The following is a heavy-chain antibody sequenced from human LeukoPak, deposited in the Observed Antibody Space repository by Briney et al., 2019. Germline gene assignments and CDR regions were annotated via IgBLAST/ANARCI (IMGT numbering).Heavy chain of an antibody. Sequence: GGSLRLSCAASGFTFSSYSMNWVRQAPGKGLEWVSSISSSSSYIYYADSAKGRFTISRDNAKNSLYLQMNSLRAEDTAVYYCARDEGYYYDSSGYYQSPYGMDVWGQGTTVTVSS. V-gene: IGHV3-21*01. J-gene: IGHJ6*02. CDR3: ARDEGYYYDSSGYYQSPYGMDV. CDR2: ISSSSSYI. D-gene: IGHD3-22*01. CDR1: GFTFSSYS.